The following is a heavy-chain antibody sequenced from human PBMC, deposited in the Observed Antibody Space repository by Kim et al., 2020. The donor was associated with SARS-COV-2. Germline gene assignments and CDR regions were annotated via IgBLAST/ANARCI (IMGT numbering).Heavy chain of an antibody. CDR3: TTDIPYCTNGVCYY. Sequence: GGSLRLSCAASGFTFSNAWMSWVRQAPGKGLEWVGRIKSKTDGGTTDYAAPVKGRFTISRDDSKNTLYLQMNSLKTEDTAVYYCTTDIPYCTNGVCYYWGQGTLVTVS. CDR2: IKSKTDGGTT. V-gene: IGHV3-15*01. D-gene: IGHD2-8*01. J-gene: IGHJ4*02. CDR1: GFTFSNAW.